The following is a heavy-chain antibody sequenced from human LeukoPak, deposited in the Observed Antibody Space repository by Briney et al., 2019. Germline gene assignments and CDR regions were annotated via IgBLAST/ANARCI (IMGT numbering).Heavy chain of an antibody. CDR2: INPNSGDT. V-gene: IGHV1-2*02. J-gene: IGHJ6*03. Sequence: ASVKVSCKASGGTFSSYAISWVRQAPRQGLEWMGWINPNSGDTNYAQKFQGRVTMTRDTSISTAYMELNSLRSDDTAVYYCSRDFGEPTGYYMDVWGKGTTVTVSS. CDR1: GGTFSSYA. D-gene: IGHD3-3*01. CDR3: SRDFGEPTGYYMDV.